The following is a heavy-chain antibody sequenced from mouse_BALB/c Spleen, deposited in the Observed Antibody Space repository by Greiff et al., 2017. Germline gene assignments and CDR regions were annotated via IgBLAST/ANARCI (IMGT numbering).Heavy chain of an antibody. CDR2: IRLKSNNYAT. V-gene: IGHV6-6*02. Sequence: EVKVEESGGGLVQPGGSMKLSCVASGFTFSNYWMNWVRQSPEKGLEWVAEIRLKSNNYATHYAESVKGRFTISRDDSKSSVYLQMNNLRAEDTGIYYCTRHDGYFWYFDVWGAGTTVTVSS. D-gene: IGHD2-3*01. CDR1: GFTFSNYW. J-gene: IGHJ1*01. CDR3: TRHDGYFWYFDV.